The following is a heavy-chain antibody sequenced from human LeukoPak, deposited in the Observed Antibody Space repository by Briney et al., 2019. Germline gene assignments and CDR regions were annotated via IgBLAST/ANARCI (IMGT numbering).Heavy chain of an antibody. CDR2: IDWDDDK. CDR1: GFSLSTSGMC. J-gene: IGHJ3*02. D-gene: IGHD3-22*01. V-gene: IGHV2-70*11. Sequence: SGPALVKPTQTLTLTCTFSGFSLSTSGMCVSWIRQPPGKALEWLARIDWDDDKYYSTSLKTRLTISKDTSKNQVVLTMTNMDPVDTATYYCARDYYDSSGYNAFDIRGQGTMVTVSS. CDR3: ARDYYDSSGYNAFDI.